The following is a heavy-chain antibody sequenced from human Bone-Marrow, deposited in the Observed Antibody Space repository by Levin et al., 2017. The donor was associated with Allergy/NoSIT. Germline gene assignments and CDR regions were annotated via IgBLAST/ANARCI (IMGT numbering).Heavy chain of an antibody. D-gene: IGHD3-3*01. J-gene: IGHJ6*02. Sequence: ASVKVSCEASGYTFTDYDINWLRQANGQGFEWMGWMNPKSGTTGSAQKFQGRLSLTRNTSIRTAYIELSSLTSEDTAVYYCARRDRSTTYGVVPNGMDVWGQGTTVAVSS. CDR1: GYTFTDYD. V-gene: IGHV1-8*01. CDR2: MNPKSGTT. CDR3: ARRDRSTTYGVVPNGMDV.